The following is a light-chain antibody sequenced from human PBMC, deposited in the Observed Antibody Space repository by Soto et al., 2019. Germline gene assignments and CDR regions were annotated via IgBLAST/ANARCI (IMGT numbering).Light chain of an antibody. J-gene: IGLJ2*01. CDR2: GNS. V-gene: IGLV1-40*01. CDR3: QSYDSSLSGHVV. CDR1: SSNIGAGYD. Sequence: QSVLTQPPSVSEAPGQRVTISCTGSSSNIGAGYDVHWYQQLPGTAPKLLIYGNSNRPSGVPDRFSGSKSGTSAYLAITGLQAEDEADYCCQSYDSSLSGHVVFGGLSK.